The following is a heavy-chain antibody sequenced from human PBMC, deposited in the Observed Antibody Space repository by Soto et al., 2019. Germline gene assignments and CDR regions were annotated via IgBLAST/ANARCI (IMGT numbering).Heavy chain of an antibody. CDR3: AKGDIAAAGDAFDI. J-gene: IGHJ3*02. CDR2: ISYDGSNK. D-gene: IGHD6-13*01. CDR1: GFTFSSYG. Sequence: QVQLVESGGGVVQPGRSLRLSCAASGFTFSSYGMHWVRQAPGKGLEWVAVISYDGSNKYYADSVKGRFTISRDNSKNTRYLQMNSLRAEDTAVYYCAKGDIAAAGDAFDIWGQGTMVTVSS. V-gene: IGHV3-30*18.